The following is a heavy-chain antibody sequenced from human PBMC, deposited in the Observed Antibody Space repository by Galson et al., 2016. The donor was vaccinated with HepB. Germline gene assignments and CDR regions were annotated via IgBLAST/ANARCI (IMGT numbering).Heavy chain of an antibody. Sequence: SLRLSCAASGFTFSDYGMHWVRQAPGKGLEWVAVIWYDGGNTFYANSVKGRFTISRDNSMNTLYLQMNSLRAEDTAIYYCARDPSSSWFRTWLDPWGQGTLVTVSS. J-gene: IGHJ5*02. CDR2: IWYDGGNT. CDR1: GFTFSDYG. D-gene: IGHD6-13*01. CDR3: ARDPSSSWFRTWLDP. V-gene: IGHV3-33*01.